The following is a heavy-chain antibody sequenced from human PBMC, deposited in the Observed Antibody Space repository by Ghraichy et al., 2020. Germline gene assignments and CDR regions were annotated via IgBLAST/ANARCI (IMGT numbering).Heavy chain of an antibody. J-gene: IGHJ6*02. CDR2: IYSGGST. CDR1: GFTVSSNY. D-gene: IGHD3-22*01. Sequence: GGSLRLSCAASGFTVSSNYMSWVRQAPGKGLEWVSVIYSGGSTYYADSVKGRFTISRDNSKNTLYLQMNSLRAEDTAVYYCARDCSEGWLSGMDVWGQGTTVTVSS. V-gene: IGHV3-53*01. CDR3: ARDCSEGWLSGMDV.